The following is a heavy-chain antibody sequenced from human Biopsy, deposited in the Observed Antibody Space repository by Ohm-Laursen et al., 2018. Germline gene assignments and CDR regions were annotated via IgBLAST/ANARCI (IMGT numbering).Heavy chain of an antibody. J-gene: IGHJ4*02. Sequence: GSLRLSCTASGFTFSSYWMSWVRQAPGKGLEWVANIKQDGSETYFVDSVKGRFTISRDSAKSSLYLQMNSLRAEDTAVYYCARGRTGGWGQGTLVTVSS. V-gene: IGHV3-7*01. CDR2: IKQDGSET. CDR3: ARGRTGG. CDR1: GFTFSSYW. D-gene: IGHD1/OR15-1a*01.